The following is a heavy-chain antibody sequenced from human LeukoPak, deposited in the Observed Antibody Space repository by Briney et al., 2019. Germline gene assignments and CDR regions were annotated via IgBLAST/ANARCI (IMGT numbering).Heavy chain of an antibody. CDR3: ARGLDFSSGYSFDS. CDR2: AYYSGST. CDR1: GGSISTYY. J-gene: IGHJ4*02. Sequence: SETLSLTCTVSGGSISTYYWSWIRQPPGKGLEWIGYAYYSGSTDYNPYLKSRVTISVDTSKNQFSLKLSSVTAADTAVYYCARGLDFSSGYSFDSWGQGTLVTVSS. D-gene: IGHD3-3*01. V-gene: IGHV4-59*01.